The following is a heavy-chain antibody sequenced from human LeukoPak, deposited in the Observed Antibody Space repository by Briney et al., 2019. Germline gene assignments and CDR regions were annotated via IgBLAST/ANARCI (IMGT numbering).Heavy chain of an antibody. Sequence: GGSLRLSCAASGFTFRNAWMSWVRQAPGKGLEWVANIKQDGSEKYYVDSVKGRFTISRDNAKNSLYLQMNSLRAEDTAVYYCARDGEGFWSGYYTGWGQGTLVTVSS. CDR1: GFTFRNAW. D-gene: IGHD3-3*01. J-gene: IGHJ4*02. CDR2: IKQDGSEK. V-gene: IGHV3-7*01. CDR3: ARDGEGFWSGYYTG.